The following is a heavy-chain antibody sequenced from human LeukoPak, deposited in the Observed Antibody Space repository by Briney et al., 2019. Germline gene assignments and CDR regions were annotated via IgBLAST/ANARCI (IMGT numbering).Heavy chain of an antibody. CDR2: ISGSGGST. CDR3: ARALGGFYYYYMDV. Sequence: GGSLRLSCAASGFTFSNYAMSWVRQAPGKGLEWVSAISGSGGSTYYADSVKGRFTIPRDNSKNTLYLQMNSLRAEDTAVYYCARALGGFYYYYMDVWGKGTTVTISS. D-gene: IGHD2-15*01. V-gene: IGHV3-23*01. J-gene: IGHJ6*03. CDR1: GFTFSNYA.